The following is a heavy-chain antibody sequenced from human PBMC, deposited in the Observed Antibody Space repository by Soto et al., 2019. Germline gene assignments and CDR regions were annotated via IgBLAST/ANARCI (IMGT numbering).Heavy chain of an antibody. D-gene: IGHD2-21*02. CDR1: GGSVTSGNYY. CDR2: IYYSGST. V-gene: IGHV4-61*01. J-gene: IGHJ4*02. Sequence: SETLSLTCTVSGGSVTSGNYYWSWIRQPPGKGLEWIGHIYYSGSTNYNPSLKSRVTISVDASKNQFSLKLSSVTAADTAIYYCARGPVVTPFVDYWGQGTLVTVSA. CDR3: ARGPVVTPFVDY.